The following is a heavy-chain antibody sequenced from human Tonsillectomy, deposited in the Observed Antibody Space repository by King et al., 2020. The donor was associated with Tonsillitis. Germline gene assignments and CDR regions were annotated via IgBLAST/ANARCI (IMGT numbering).Heavy chain of an antibody. V-gene: IGHV4-59*01. Sequence: QLQESGPGLVKPSETLSLTCTVSGGSFNSYYWSWIRQPPGKGLEWIGYIYNSGSTNYKPSLKSRVTISVDTSKKQFSLKLSSVTAADTAVYYCARGRGISPWGGSGSSYFNYWGQGTLVTVSS. CDR1: GGSFNSYY. CDR3: ARGRGISPWGGSGSSYFNY. D-gene: IGHD3-10*01. CDR2: IYNSGST. J-gene: IGHJ4*02.